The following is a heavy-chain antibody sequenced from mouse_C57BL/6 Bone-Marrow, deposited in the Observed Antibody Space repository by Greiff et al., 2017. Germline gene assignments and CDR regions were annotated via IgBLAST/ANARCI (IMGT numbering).Heavy chain of an antibody. D-gene: IGHD1-1*01. CDR1: GYAFSSSW. J-gene: IGHJ4*01. Sequence: QVQLQQSGPELVKPGASVKISCKASGYAFSSSWMNWVKQRPGKGLEWIGRIYPGDGNTNYNGKFKGKATLTADKSSSTAYMQLSSLTSEDSAVYFCAREGDYYGSGDYWGQGTSVTVSS. CDR3: AREGDYYGSGDY. V-gene: IGHV1-82*01. CDR2: IYPGDGNT.